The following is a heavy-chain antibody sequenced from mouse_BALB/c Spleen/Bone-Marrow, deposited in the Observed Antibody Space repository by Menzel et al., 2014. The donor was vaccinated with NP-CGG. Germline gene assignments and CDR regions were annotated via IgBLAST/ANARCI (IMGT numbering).Heavy chain of an antibody. CDR1: GFTFSSFG. CDR3: ASLTYYAMDY. J-gene: IGHJ4*01. Sequence: EVKVVESGGGLVQPGGSRKLSCAASGFTFSSFGMHWVRQAPEKGLEWVAYISSGSSTIYYADTVEGRFTISRDNPKNTLFLQMTSLRSEDTAMYYCASLTYYAMDYWGQGTSVTVSS. CDR2: ISSGSSTI. V-gene: IGHV5-17*02.